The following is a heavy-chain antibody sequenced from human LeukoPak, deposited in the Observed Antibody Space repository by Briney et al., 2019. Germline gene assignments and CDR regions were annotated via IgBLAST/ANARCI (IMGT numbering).Heavy chain of an antibody. CDR1: GGSISSGDSY. J-gene: IGHJ3*02. CDR2: IYYSGST. CDR3: ARDFTSGYGGTDI. D-gene: IGHD5-12*01. V-gene: IGHV4-30-4*01. Sequence: PSETLSLTCTVSGGSISSGDSYWSWIRRPPGKGLEWIGYIYYSGSTYYNASLKSRVTISVDTSKNQFSLELSSVTAADTAVYYCARDFTSGYGGTDIWGQGTMVTVSS.